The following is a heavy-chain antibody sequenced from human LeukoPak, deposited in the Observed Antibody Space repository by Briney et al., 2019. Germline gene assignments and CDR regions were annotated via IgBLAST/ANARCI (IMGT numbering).Heavy chain of an antibody. V-gene: IGHV3-23*01. D-gene: IGHD3-10*01. CDR2: ISPGGGTT. J-gene: IGHJ4*02. CDR3: AKSRSGSANWALRIFDN. CDR1: GFPFGSEA. Sequence: PGGSLRLSCVVSGFPFGSEAMSWVRQDPGRGLEWVSTISPGGGTTYYADSVKGRFTISRDNSKNTLYVQMNSLRAEDTAIYYCAKSRSGSANWALRIFDNWGQGTLVTVSS.